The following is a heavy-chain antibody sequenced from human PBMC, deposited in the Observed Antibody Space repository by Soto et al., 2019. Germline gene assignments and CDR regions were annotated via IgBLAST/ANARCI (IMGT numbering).Heavy chain of an antibody. CDR1: GFTFSSYA. D-gene: IGHD3-3*01. V-gene: IGHV3-23*01. CDR2: ISGSGGST. J-gene: IGHJ4*02. Sequence: GGSLRLSCAASGFTFSSYAMSWVRQAPGKGLEWVSAISGSGGSTYYADSVKGRFTISRDNSKNTLYLQMNSLRAEDTAVYYCAKQTVYDFWSGYQNTHVEFDYWGQGTLVTVSS. CDR3: AKQTVYDFWSGYQNTHVEFDY.